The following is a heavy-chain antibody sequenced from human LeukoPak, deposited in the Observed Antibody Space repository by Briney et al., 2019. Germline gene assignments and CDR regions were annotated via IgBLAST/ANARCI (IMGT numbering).Heavy chain of an antibody. V-gene: IGHV4-59*01. Sequence: PSETLSLTCTVSGGSISSYYWSWIRQPPGKGLEWIGYIYYSGSTNYNPSLKSRVTISVDTSKNQFSLKLSSVTAADTAVFYCARARSVVVPAAKLFDPWGQGTLVTVSS. D-gene: IGHD2-2*01. CDR2: IYYSGST. J-gene: IGHJ5*02. CDR1: GGSISSYY. CDR3: ARARSVVVPAAKLFDP.